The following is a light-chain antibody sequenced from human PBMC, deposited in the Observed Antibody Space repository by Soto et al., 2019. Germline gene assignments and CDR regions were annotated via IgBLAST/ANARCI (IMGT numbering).Light chain of an antibody. CDR1: SSDIGIYNF. Sequence: QSALTQPASVSGSPGQSITIFCTGTSSDIGIYNFVSWYQQHPGKAPKLMIYNVYSRPSGVSSRFSGSKSGNTASLTISWLQAEDEADYYCNSYAGSHNVFGTGTKLTVL. V-gene: IGLV2-14*03. J-gene: IGLJ1*01. CDR3: NSYAGSHNV. CDR2: NVY.